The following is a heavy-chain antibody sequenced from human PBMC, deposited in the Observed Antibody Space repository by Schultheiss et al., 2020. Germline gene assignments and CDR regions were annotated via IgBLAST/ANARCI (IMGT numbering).Heavy chain of an antibody. V-gene: IGHV1-8*01. CDR1: GYTFTSYD. Sequence: ASVKVSCKASGYTFTSYDINWVRQATGQGLEWVGWMNPYSGDTGYAQKFQGRVTLTRSTSISTAYMELSSLRSEDTAVYYCYTGPVWLVVAATGSDYWGQGTLVTVSS. D-gene: IGHD2-15*01. CDR3: YTGPVWLVVAATGSDY. J-gene: IGHJ4*02. CDR2: MNPYSGDT.